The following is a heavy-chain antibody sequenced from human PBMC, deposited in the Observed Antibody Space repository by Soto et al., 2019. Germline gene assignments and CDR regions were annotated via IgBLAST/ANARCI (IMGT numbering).Heavy chain of an antibody. CDR1: GFTFISSA. D-gene: IGHD3-22*01. CDR3: AADYYGTHCYYYAY. Sequence: SVKVSCKASGFTFISSAVQWVRQARGQRLEWIGWIVVVSGNTNYAQKFQERVTITRDMSISTAYMELSRLRSEDTAVYYCAADYYGTHCYYYAYWGQETLATVSS. CDR2: IVVVSGNT. V-gene: IGHV1-58*01. J-gene: IGHJ4*02.